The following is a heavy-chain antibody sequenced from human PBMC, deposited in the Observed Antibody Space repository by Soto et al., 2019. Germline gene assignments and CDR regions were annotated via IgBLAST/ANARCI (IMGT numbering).Heavy chain of an antibody. D-gene: IGHD3-22*01. CDR3: ARGAXTKIVVVMYDAFEI. J-gene: IGHJ3*02. Sequence: SVKVSCKASGGTFSSYSISWVRQAPGQGLEWMGRIIPILGIANYAQKFQGRVTITADKSTSTAYMELSSLRSEDTAVYYCARGAXTKIVVVMYDAFEIWGQGTMVTVSS. CDR2: IIPILGIA. CDR1: GGTFSSYS. V-gene: IGHV1-69*02.